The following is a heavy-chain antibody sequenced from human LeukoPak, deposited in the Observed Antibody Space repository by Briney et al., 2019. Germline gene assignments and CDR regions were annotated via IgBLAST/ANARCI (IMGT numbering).Heavy chain of an antibody. Sequence: GGSLRLSCAASGFTFSSYGMHWVRQAPGKGLEWVAVISYDGSNKYYADSVKGRFTISRDNSKNTLYLQMNSLRAEDTAVYYCARVNDNSDAFDIWGQGTMVTVSS. J-gene: IGHJ3*02. V-gene: IGHV3-30*03. D-gene: IGHD1-1*01. CDR2: ISYDGSNK. CDR3: ARVNDNSDAFDI. CDR1: GFTFSSYG.